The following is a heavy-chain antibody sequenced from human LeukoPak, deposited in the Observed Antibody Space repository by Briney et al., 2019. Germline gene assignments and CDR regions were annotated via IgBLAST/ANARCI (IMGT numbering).Heavy chain of an antibody. D-gene: IGHD6-19*01. CDR2: IDVDNGGT. CDR1: GYTFTGYY. V-gene: IGHV1-2*02. CDR3: ARVRIAVAGTTYYFDY. Sequence: ASVKVSCKASGYTFTGYYIHWVRQAPGQGLEWMGWIDVDNGGTKYAQNFQGRVTMTRDTSISTACMELSRLRSDDTAVYYCARVRIAVAGTTYYFDYWGQGTLVTVSS. J-gene: IGHJ4*02.